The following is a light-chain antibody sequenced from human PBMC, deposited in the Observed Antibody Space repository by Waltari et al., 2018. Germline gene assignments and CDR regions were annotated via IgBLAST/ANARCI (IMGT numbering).Light chain of an antibody. Sequence: DIVMTQSTLSLTVSHGEPAAISCRSSQSLLHSNGYNSLDWYLQKPGQSPQLLIYLGSNRASGVPDRFSGSGSGTDFTLKISRVEAEDVGVYYCMQALQTPPTFGQGTKVEIK. CDR3: MQALQTPPT. CDR1: QSLLHSNGYNS. CDR2: LGS. V-gene: IGKV2-28*01. J-gene: IGKJ1*01.